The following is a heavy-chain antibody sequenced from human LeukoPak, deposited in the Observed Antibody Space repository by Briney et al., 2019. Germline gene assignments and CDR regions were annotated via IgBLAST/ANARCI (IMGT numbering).Heavy chain of an antibody. CDR1: GFTFSSYG. CDR3: AKQLWFGELLDPVDY. Sequence: GGSLRLSCAASGFTFSSYGMSWVRQAPGKGLEWVSAISGSGGSTYYADSVKGRFTISRDNSKNTLYLQMNSLRAEDTAVYYCAKQLWFGELLDPVDYWGQGTLVTVSS. V-gene: IGHV3-23*01. D-gene: IGHD3-10*01. J-gene: IGHJ4*02. CDR2: ISGSGGST.